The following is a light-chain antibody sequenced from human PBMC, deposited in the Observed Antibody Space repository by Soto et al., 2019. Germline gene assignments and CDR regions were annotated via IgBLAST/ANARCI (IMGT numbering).Light chain of an antibody. CDR1: SSDVGGYNY. CDR3: SSFTNTITRYA. Sequence: QSVLTQPASVSGSPGQSITISCTGTSSDVGGYNYVSWFQHHPGKAPKLIIYEVSYRPSGVYNRFSGSKSGDTASLTISGLQAEDEADYYCSSFTNTITRYAFGTGTKVTVL. J-gene: IGLJ1*01. V-gene: IGLV2-14*01. CDR2: EVS.